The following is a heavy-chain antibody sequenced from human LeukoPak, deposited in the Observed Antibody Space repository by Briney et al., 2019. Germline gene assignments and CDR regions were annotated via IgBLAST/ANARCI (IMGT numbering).Heavy chain of an antibody. J-gene: IGHJ4*02. Sequence: GGSLRLSCAASGFTFSGYAMTWVRQAPGKGLEWVSTISGSGVTTYYTDSVKGRFTISRDNSKNTLYLQMNSLRAEDTAVYYCAKELIIVGATINFDYWGQGSLVTVSS. CDR3: AKELIIVGATINFDY. CDR2: ISGSGVTT. CDR1: GFTFSGYA. V-gene: IGHV3-23*01. D-gene: IGHD1-26*01.